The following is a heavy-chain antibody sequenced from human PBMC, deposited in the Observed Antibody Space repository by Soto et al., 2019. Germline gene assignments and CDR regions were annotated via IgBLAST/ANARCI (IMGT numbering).Heavy chain of an antibody. J-gene: IGHJ4*02. D-gene: IGHD2-8*02. CDR1: GYSFTGYY. V-gene: IGHV1-2*02. CDR3: ARGDYGTGGYPFPYFDY. Sequence: HEHLVQSGAEVKRPGASLKVSCKASGYSFTGYYIHWVRQAPGQGLEWMGWINPDSGATNYAQNCEGRGTVTGGTSISTASVDVASLTSDDAAVYCCARGDYGTGGYPFPYFDYWGQGTLVIVSS. CDR2: INPDSGAT.